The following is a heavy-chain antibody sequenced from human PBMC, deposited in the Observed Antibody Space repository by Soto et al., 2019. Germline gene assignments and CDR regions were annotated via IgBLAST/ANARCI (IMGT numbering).Heavy chain of an antibody. CDR3: ARDLRGYSGYDPRDY. CDR1: GYTFTSYG. V-gene: IGHV1-18*01. D-gene: IGHD5-12*01. CDR2: ISAYNGNT. Sequence: QVQLVQSGAEVKKPGASVKVSCKASGYTFTSYGISWLRQAPGQGLEWMGWISAYNGNTNYAQKLQGRVTMTTDTSTSTAYLELRSLRSDDTAVYYCARDLRGYSGYDPRDYWGQGTLVTVSS. J-gene: IGHJ4*02.